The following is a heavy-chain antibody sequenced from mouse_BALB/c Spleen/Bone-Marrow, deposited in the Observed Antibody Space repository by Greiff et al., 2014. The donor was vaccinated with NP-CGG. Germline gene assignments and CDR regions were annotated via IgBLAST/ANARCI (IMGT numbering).Heavy chain of an antibody. D-gene: IGHD2-4*01. CDR1: GLNIKDTN. CDR3: ARLITTDY. V-gene: IGHV14-3*02. CDR2: IDPANGNP. J-gene: IGHJ2*01. Sequence: EVQLQQSGAELVKQGAQVSLSSPLSGLNIKDTNFPWGNKRLNKALEWIGRIDPANGNPKYDPKFQGKATITADTSSNTAYLQLSSLTSEDTAVYYCARLITTDYWGQGTTLTVSS.